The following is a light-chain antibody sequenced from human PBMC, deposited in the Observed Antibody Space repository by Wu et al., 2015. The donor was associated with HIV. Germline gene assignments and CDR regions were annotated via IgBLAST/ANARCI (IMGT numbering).Light chain of an antibody. CDR1: QGISNS. Sequence: DIQMTQSPSSLSASVGDRVTITCRASQGISNSLAWYQQKPGKAPKLLLYTASRLQGGVPSRFSGSGSGTDYTLTISSLQPEDVATYYCQKYNTAPWTFGQGTKVEMK. CDR2: TAS. V-gene: IGKV1-NL1*01. J-gene: IGKJ1*01. CDR3: QKYNTAPWT.